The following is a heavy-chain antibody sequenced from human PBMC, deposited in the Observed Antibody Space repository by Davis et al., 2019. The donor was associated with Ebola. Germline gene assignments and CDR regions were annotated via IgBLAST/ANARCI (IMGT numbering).Heavy chain of an antibody. J-gene: IGHJ4*02. Sequence: GESLKISCAASGFTVRSNYMSWVRQAPGKGLEWVSAVGGSGHDTYYAASVRGRFTISRDNSKNTLYLQMNSLRVEDTAEYFCAKDPNYYPGEQGIDYWGQGTLVTVSA. CDR1: GFTVRSNY. D-gene: IGHD3-22*01. CDR3: AKDPNYYPGEQGIDY. CDR2: VGGSGHDT. V-gene: IGHV3-23*01.